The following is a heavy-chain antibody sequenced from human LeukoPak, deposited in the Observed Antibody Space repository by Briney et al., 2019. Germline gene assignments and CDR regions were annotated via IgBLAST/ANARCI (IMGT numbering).Heavy chain of an antibody. D-gene: IGHD2-8*01. CDR2: INTDTRNP. CDR1: GYTFTSYA. V-gene: IGHV7-4-1*02. Sequence: ASVKVFCKASGYTFTSYAMNWVRQAPGQGLEWMGWINTDTRNPTYAQAFTGRFVFSLDTSVSTAYLQISSLEAEDTAVYYCARAVGCSNGVCSGQTDYWGQGTLVTVSS. CDR3: ARAVGCSNGVCSGQTDY. J-gene: IGHJ4*02.